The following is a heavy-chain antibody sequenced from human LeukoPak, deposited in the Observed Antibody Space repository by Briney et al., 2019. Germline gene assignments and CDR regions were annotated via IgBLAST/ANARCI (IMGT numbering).Heavy chain of an antibody. Sequence: ASVKVSCKASGYTFTGYYMHWVRQAPGQGLEWMGWINPNSGGTNYAQKFQGRVTMTRDTSISTAYMELSRLRSDDTAVYYCASRCSSSWTHYYYYYYMDVWGKGTTVTVSS. V-gene: IGHV1-2*02. J-gene: IGHJ6*03. CDR1: GYTFTGYY. CDR3: ASRCSSSWTHYYYYYYMDV. CDR2: INPNSGGT. D-gene: IGHD6-13*01.